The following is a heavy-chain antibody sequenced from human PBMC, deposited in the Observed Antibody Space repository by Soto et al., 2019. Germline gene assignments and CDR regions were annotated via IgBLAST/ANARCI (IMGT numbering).Heavy chain of an antibody. CDR3: ARTTAVAGTPEFDY. CDR1: GFTFSSFN. J-gene: IGHJ4*02. V-gene: IGHV3-30-3*01. Sequence: QVQLVESGGGVVQPGRSLRLSCAASGFTFSSFNMHWVRQAPGKGLEWVALISYEVTNTHYADSMKGRFTISRDNSKSTLYMQMDSLRAEDKAVYYCARTTAVAGTPEFDYWGQGTLVTVSS. D-gene: IGHD6-19*01. CDR2: ISYEVTNT.